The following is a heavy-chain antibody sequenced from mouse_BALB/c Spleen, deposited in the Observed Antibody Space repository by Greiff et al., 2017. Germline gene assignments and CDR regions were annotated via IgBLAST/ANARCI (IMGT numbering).Heavy chain of an antibody. V-gene: IGHV1-37*01. J-gene: IGHJ4*01. D-gene: IGHD1-1*01. CDR2: INPYNGDT. CDR3: GKDYYGSSYGYAMDY. CDR1: GYSFTGYF. Sequence: VLLQQSGPELVKPGASVKISCKASGYSFTGYFMNWVKQSHGKSLEWIGRINPYNGDTFYNQKFKGKATLTVDKSSSTAHMELLSLTSEDSAVYYCGKDYYGSSYGYAMDYWGQGTSVTVSS.